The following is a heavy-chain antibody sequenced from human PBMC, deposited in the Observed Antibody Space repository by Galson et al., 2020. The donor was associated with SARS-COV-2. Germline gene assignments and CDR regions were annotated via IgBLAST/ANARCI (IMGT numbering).Heavy chain of an antibody. CDR1: GFTFSDYA. V-gene: IGHV3-23*01. D-gene: IGHD2-2*01. Sequence: TGGSLRLSCAASGFTFSDYAMSWVRQDPGKGLEWVSVISGSDGSTYYADSVKGRFTISRDNSKNTLYLQMNSLRAEDTAVYYCAKAGCTSTSCYCNCWGQGTLVTVSS. J-gene: IGHJ4*02. CDR3: AKAGCTSTSCYCNC. CDR2: ISGSDGST.